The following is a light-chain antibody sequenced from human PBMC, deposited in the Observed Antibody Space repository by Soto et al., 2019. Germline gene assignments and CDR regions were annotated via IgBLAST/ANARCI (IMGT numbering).Light chain of an antibody. V-gene: IGKV1-27*01. Sequence: DIQMTQSPSSLSASVGDRVTITCRASQSISNFLAWYQHQPWKVPKLLLYSESTLQSGVPSRFSGSGSGTDFTLTISSLQPEDVATYYCQKYKSAPALTFGGGTKVEIK. J-gene: IGKJ4*01. CDR3: QKYKSAPALT. CDR2: SES. CDR1: QSISNF.